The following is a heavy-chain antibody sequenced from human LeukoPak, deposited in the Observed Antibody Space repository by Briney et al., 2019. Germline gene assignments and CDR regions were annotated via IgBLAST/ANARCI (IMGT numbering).Heavy chain of an antibody. D-gene: IGHD6-19*01. J-gene: IGHJ6*03. CDR2: INWNGGST. CDR3: ARVSGWDYDYYYMDV. V-gene: IGHV3-20*04. CDR1: GFILNDYG. Sequence: GGSLRLSCAASGFILNDYGMSWVRQAPGKGLEWVSGINWNGGSTGYGDSVEGRFTISRDDGRNSLYLQMDSLRAEDTAVYYCARVSGWDYDYYYMDVWGKGTTVTVSS.